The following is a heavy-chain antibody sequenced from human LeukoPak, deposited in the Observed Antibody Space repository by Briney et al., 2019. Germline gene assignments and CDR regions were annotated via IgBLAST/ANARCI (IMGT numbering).Heavy chain of an antibody. CDR2: ISAYNGNT. CDR3: ARELGLVPAATNLDY. CDR1: GGTFSSYA. V-gene: IGHV1-18*01. D-gene: IGHD2-2*01. Sequence: ASVKVSCKASGGTFSSYAISWVRQAPGQGLEWMGWISAYNGNTNYAQKLQGRVTMTTDTSTSTAYMELRSLRSDDTAVYYCARELGLVPAATNLDYWGQGTLVTVSS. J-gene: IGHJ4*02.